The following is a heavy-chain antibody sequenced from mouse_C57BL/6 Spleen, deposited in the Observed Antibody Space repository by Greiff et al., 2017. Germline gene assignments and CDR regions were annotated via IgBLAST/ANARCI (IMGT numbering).Heavy chain of an antibody. Sequence: QVQLKQPGAELVMPGASVKLSCKASGYTFTSYWMHWVKQRPGQGLEWIGEIDPSDSYTNYNQKFKGKSTLTVDKSSSTAYMQLSSLTSEDSAVYYCARRWAGYYYMDYWGQGTSVTVSS. J-gene: IGHJ4*01. CDR1: GYTFTSYW. V-gene: IGHV1-69*01. CDR2: IDPSDSYT. CDR3: ARRWAGYYYMDY. D-gene: IGHD1-1*02.